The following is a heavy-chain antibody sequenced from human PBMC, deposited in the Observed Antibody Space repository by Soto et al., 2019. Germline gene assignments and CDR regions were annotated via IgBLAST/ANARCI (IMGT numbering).Heavy chain of an antibody. Sequence: PGGSLRLSCAASGFTFRSYWMHWVRQAPGKGLVWVSRINSAGSSTRYADSVKGRFTISRDNSKNTVYLQMGSLRPEDMAVYYCARRARPDFYYMDVWGKGTTVTVSS. J-gene: IGHJ6*03. CDR1: GFTFRSYW. CDR3: ARRARPDFYYMDV. CDR2: INSAGSST. V-gene: IGHV3-74*01. D-gene: IGHD6-6*01.